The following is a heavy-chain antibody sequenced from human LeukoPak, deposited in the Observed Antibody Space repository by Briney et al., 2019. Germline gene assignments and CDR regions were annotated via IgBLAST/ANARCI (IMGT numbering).Heavy chain of an antibody. CDR1: GFTFSSYA. CDR3: ARGAYCSGGRCPGAFDI. V-gene: IGHV3-33*01. J-gene: IGHJ3*02. Sequence: GGSLRLSCAAPGFTFSSYAMYWFRQAPGKGLEWVTIIWYDGSNKNYADSVKGRFTISRDNSKNTLYLQMNSLRAEDTAVYYCARGAYCSGGRCPGAFDIWGQGTMVTVSS. CDR2: IWYDGSNK. D-gene: IGHD2-15*01.